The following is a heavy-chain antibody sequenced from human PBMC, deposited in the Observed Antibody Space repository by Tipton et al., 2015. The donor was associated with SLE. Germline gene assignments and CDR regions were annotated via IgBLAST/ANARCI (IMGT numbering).Heavy chain of an antibody. CDR3: ARLRVISYYFDY. Sequence: LRLSCTVSGGSISSSSYYWGWIRQPPGKGLEWIGSIYYSGSTYYNPPLKSRVTISEDTSKNQFSLKLSSVTAADTAVYYCARLRVISYYFDYWGQGTLVTVSS. CDR1: GGSISSSSYY. CDR2: IYYSGST. J-gene: IGHJ4*02. D-gene: IGHD2-21*01. V-gene: IGHV4-39*07.